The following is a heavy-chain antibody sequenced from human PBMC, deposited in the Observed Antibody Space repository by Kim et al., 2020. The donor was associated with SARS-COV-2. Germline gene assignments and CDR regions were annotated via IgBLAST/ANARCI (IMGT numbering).Heavy chain of an antibody. D-gene: IGHD6-13*01. CDR3: ARGRFLAAAGKNYFDY. CDR1: GGSFSGYY. Sequence: SETLSLTCAVYGGSFSGYYWSWIRQPPGKGLEWIGEIDHSGSTNYNPSLKSRVTISVDTSKNQFSLKLSSVTAADTAVYYCARGRFLAAAGKNYFDYWGQGTLVTVSS. J-gene: IGHJ4*02. V-gene: IGHV4-34*01. CDR2: IDHSGST.